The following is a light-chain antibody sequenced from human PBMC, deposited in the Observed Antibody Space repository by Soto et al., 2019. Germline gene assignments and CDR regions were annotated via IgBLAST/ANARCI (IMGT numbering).Light chain of an antibody. CDR1: SSNIGAGYD. CDR3: QSYDNSLSSSGV. J-gene: IGLJ3*02. Sequence: QSVLTQPPSVSGAPGQRVTISCTGSSSNIGAGYDVHWYQQFPGTAPKLLIYTNTNRPSGVPDRFSGSKSGASASLAITALQAEDEADYYCQSYDNSLSSSGVFGGGTKLTVL. V-gene: IGLV1-40*01. CDR2: TNT.